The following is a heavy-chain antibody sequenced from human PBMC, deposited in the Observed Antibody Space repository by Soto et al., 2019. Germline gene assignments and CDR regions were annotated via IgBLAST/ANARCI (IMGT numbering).Heavy chain of an antibody. CDR2: IYSSGTT. V-gene: IGHV4-59*01. J-gene: IGHJ6*02. CDR3: ARGLFPFYYYGVGV. CDR1: GGNITTYY. Sequence: QVQLQESGPGLVKPSETLSLTCSVSGGNITTYYWSWIRQPPGKGMERMGFIYSSGTTNYNPSLKSRVTISVDTSKNQVSLNLTSVTAADTGVYYCARGLFPFYYYGVGVWGQGTTVTVSS.